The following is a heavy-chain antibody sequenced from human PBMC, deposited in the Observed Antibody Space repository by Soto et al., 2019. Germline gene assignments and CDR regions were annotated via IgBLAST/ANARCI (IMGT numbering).Heavy chain of an antibody. V-gene: IGHV1-69*01. CDR2: IIPIFGTA. J-gene: IGHJ4*02. Sequence: QVQLVQSGAEVKKPGSSVKVSCKASGGTFSNYGVNWVRQAPGQGLEWMGGIIPIFGTAKYAQKFQGRVTITADDSTRTAYMELSSLRSEDTAVYYCARDGPLYDSSAYYYLYWGQGTLVTVSS. D-gene: IGHD3-22*01. CDR1: GGTFSNYG. CDR3: ARDGPLYDSSAYYYLY.